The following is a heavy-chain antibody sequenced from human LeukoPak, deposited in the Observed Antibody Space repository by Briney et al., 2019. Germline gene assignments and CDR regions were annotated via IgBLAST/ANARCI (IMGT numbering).Heavy chain of an antibody. CDR2: INHSGST. CDR1: GGSLSSSSTSY. J-gene: IGHJ5*02. CDR3: APRWGSSGLPAAQQPEGWFDP. V-gene: IGHV4-39*07. Sequence: SETLSLTCTVSGGSLSSSSTSYWGWIRQPPGKGLEWIGEINHSGSTNYNPSLKSRVTISVDTSKNQFSLKLSSVTAADTAVYYCAPRWGSSGLPAAQQPEGWFDPWGQGTLVTVSS. D-gene: IGHD2-2*01.